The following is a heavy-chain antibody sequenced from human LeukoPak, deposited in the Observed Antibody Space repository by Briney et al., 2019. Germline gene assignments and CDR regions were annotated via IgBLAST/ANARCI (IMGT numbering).Heavy chain of an antibody. D-gene: IGHD6-13*01. CDR3: ARSRRSWSTFDY. J-gene: IGHJ4*02. CDR2: FYYRGST. V-gene: IGHV4-38-2*02. Sequence: SETLSLTRTVSRYSISHDYYCGWIRQPSGKGLEWIGCFYYRGSTYHSPSLKSLVSIPVDTSKDQSSLILGTGTAAATAVYYCARSRRSWSTFDYWGQGSLVTVSS. CDR1: RYSISHDYY.